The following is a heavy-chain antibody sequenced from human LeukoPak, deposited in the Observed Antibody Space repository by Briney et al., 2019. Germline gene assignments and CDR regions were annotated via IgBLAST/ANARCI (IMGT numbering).Heavy chain of an antibody. CDR2: NNHSGST. CDR1: GFTVSSNY. Sequence: PGGSLRLSCAASGFTVSSNYMSWIRQPPGKGLEWIGENNHSGSTNYNPSLKSRVTISVDTSKNQFSLKLSSVTAADTAVYYCARDRSYSAPLDYWGQGTLVTVSS. D-gene: IGHD1-26*01. V-gene: IGHV4-34*01. J-gene: IGHJ4*02. CDR3: ARDRSYSAPLDY.